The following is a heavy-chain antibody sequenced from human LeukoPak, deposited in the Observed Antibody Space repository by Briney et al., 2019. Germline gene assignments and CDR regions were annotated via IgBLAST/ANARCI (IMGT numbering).Heavy chain of an antibody. Sequence: KASQTLSLTCTVSGGSISSGDYYWSWIRQPPGKGLEWIGYIYYSGSTYYNPSLKSRVTISVGTSKYQFSLKPSSVTAADTAVYYCARAPIGVVTFFDYWGQGTLVTVSS. CDR1: GGSISSGDYY. D-gene: IGHD3-3*01. J-gene: IGHJ4*02. CDR2: IYYSGST. V-gene: IGHV4-30-4*08. CDR3: ARAPIGVVTFFDY.